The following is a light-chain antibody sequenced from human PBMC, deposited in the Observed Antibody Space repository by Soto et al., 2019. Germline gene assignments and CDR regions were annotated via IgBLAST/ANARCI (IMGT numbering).Light chain of an antibody. CDR2: AAS. Sequence: EIGLTQSPGTLSLSPGERATLSCRASQSVSSTYLAWYQQKPGQAPRLLIYAASSRATGIPDRFSGSGSGTDFTLTISRLEPEDFAVYYCHQYVSSWTFGQGTKVDIK. V-gene: IGKV3-20*01. J-gene: IGKJ1*01. CDR1: QSVSSTY. CDR3: HQYVSSWT.